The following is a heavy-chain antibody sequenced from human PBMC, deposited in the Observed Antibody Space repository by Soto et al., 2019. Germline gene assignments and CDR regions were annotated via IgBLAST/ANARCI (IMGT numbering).Heavy chain of an antibody. D-gene: IGHD3-3*01. CDR2: IKQDGSEK. Sequence: GGSLRLSCAASGFTFSSYWMSWVRQAPGKGLEWVANIKQDGSEKYYVDSVKGRFTISRDNAKNSLYLQMNSLRAEDTAVYYCARDFVFGVVMDNWFYPWGQGTLVPVSS. CDR1: GFTFSSYW. J-gene: IGHJ5*02. V-gene: IGHV3-7*01. CDR3: ARDFVFGVVMDNWFYP.